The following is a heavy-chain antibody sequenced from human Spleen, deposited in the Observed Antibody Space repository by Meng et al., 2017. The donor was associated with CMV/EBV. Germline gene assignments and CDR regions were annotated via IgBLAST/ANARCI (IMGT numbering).Heavy chain of an antibody. CDR2: ISSSGNII. Sequence: GESLKISCTVSGFTFSGYEMSWVRQAPGKGLEWVSDISSSGNIIHYADSVKGRFTVSRDSAQNSLYLHMSSLRVEDTAIYYCARDSLPQYYYDTRGPLDYWGQGTRVTVSS. V-gene: IGHV3-48*03. J-gene: IGHJ4*02. D-gene: IGHD3-22*01. CDR1: GFTFSGYE. CDR3: ARDSLPQYYYDTRGPLDY.